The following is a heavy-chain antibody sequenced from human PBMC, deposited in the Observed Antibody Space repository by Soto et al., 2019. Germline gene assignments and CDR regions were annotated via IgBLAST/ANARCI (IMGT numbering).Heavy chain of an antibody. D-gene: IGHD5-12*01. CDR2: IYTGGTT. CDR1: GFTVSSSNY. CDR3: HGYGY. V-gene: IGHV3-53*01. Sequence: PGGSLRLSCVVSGFTVSSSNYMSWVRQAPGKGMEWVSVIYTGGTTYYADSVKGRLTISRDNSKNTLYLQMNSLRAEDTAVYYCHGYGYWGQGTLVTVSS. J-gene: IGHJ4*02.